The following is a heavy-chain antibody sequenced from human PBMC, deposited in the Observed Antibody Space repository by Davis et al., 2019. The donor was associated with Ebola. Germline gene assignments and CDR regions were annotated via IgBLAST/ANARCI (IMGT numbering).Heavy chain of an antibody. CDR1: GFTFSDYY. J-gene: IGHJ6*02. CDR2: ISSSSSYT. D-gene: IGHD1-26*01. Sequence: PGGSLRLSCAASGFTFSDYYMSWIRQAPGKGLEWVSYISSSSSYTNYADSVKGRFTISRDNAKNSLYLQMNSLRDEDTAVYYCARASIVGDYGMDVWGQGTTVTVSS. CDR3: ARASIVGDYGMDV. V-gene: IGHV3-11*06.